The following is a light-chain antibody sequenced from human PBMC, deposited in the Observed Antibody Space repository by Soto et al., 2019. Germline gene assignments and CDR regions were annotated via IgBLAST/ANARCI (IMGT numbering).Light chain of an antibody. CDR3: QQYNSYSRT. CDR2: KAS. Sequence: DIQMTQSPSTLSASVGDRVTITCLASQSISSWLAWYQQKPGKAPKLLIYKASGLEGGVPSRFSGTGSGTEFTLTISGLQPDDFATYYCQQYNSYSRTFGQGTKVDIK. CDR1: QSISSW. J-gene: IGKJ1*01. V-gene: IGKV1-5*03.